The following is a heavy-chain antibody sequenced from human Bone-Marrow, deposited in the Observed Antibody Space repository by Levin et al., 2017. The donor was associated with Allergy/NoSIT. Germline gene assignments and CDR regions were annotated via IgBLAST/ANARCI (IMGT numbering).Heavy chain of an antibody. J-gene: IGHJ4*02. D-gene: IGHD6-13*01. Sequence: ASVKVSCKASGYTFTGYYMHWVRQAPGQGLEWMGRINPNSGGTNYAQKFQGRVTMTRDTSISTAYMELSRLRSDDTAVYYCARESSSWYLGDYWGQGTLVTVSS. V-gene: IGHV1-2*06. CDR3: ARESSSWYLGDY. CDR1: GYTFTGYY. CDR2: INPNSGGT.